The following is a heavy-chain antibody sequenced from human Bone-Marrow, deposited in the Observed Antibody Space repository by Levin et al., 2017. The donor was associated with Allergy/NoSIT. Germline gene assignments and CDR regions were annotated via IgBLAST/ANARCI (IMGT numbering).Heavy chain of an antibody. J-gene: IGHJ4*02. D-gene: IGHD2-8*01. Sequence: GGSLSLSCVSSFFFFLFSFLAWVRQAPGKGLEWVANINRDGGDGYYVDSVKGRFTLSLSHARNSLDLQMNSLRVEDTAVYYCARNGAWSFEFWGQGTLVTVSS. CDR3: ARNGAWSFEF. V-gene: IGHV3-7*02. CDR2: INRDGGDG. CDR1: FFFFLFSF.